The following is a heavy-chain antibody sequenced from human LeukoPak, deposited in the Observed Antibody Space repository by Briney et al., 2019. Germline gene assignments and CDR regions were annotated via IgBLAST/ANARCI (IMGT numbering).Heavy chain of an antibody. Sequence: PGGSLRLSCAASGFTFSSYGMHWVRQAPGKGLEWVAVISYDGSNKYYADSVKGRFTISRDNSKNTLYLQMNSLRAEDTAVYYCPKDYIVPGKAPMAAAGTPSDYWGQGTLVTVSS. CDR2: ISYDGSNK. D-gene: IGHD6-13*01. CDR1: GFTFSSYG. CDR3: PKDYIVPGKAPMAAAGTPSDY. J-gene: IGHJ4*02. V-gene: IGHV3-30*18.